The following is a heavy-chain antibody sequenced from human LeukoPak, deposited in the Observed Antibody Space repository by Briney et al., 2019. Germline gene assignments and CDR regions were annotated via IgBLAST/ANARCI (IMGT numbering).Heavy chain of an antibody. V-gene: IGHV4-34*01. CDR1: GGSFSGYY. CDR2: INHSGST. Sequence: SETLSLPCAVYGGSFSGYYWSWIRQPPAKGLEWIGEINHSGSTNYNPSLKSRVTISVDTSKSQFSLKLSSVTAADTAVYYCARFVDTARVFDYWGQGTLVTVSS. J-gene: IGHJ4*02. CDR3: ARFVDTARVFDY. D-gene: IGHD5-18*01.